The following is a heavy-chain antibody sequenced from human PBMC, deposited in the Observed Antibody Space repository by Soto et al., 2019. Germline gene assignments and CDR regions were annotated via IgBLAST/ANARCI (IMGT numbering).Heavy chain of an antibody. Sequence: QVQLVESGGGVVQPGRSLRLSCAASGFTFSSYAMHWVRQAPGKGLEWVAVISYDGRNKYYADSVKGRFTISRDNSKNTLYLQMNSLRAEDTAVYYCARGRIAAAGTGWFDPWGQGTLVTVSS. CDR2: ISYDGRNK. CDR3: ARGRIAAAGTGWFDP. D-gene: IGHD6-13*01. V-gene: IGHV3-30-3*01. J-gene: IGHJ5*02. CDR1: GFTFSSYA.